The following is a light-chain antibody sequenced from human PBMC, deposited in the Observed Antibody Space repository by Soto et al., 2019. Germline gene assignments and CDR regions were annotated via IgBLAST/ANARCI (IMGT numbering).Light chain of an antibody. CDR3: QQYINGYT. J-gene: IGKJ2*01. V-gene: IGKV3-15*01. CDR1: QSVSTS. CDR2: SAS. Sequence: EVVMTQSPATLSVFPGERVTLSCRASQSVSTSLAWYQQKPGQAPRLLIYSASTRATGIPARFSGSGSGTEFTLTISSLESEDFAVYYCQQYINGYTFGQRTKLDIK.